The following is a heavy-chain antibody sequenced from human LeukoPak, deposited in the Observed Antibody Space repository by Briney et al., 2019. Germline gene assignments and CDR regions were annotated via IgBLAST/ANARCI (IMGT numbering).Heavy chain of an antibody. CDR2: MNPNSGNT. CDR1: GYTFTSYD. CDR3: ARTPSGYCSSTSCRTFQH. V-gene: IGHV1-8*03. Sequence: VASVKVSCKASGYTFTSYDINWVRQAAGQGLEWMGWMNPNSGNTVYAQKFQGRVTITRNTSISTAYMELSRLRYEDRAAYYCARTPSGYCSSTSCRTFQHWGQGTLVTVSS. D-gene: IGHD2-2*01. J-gene: IGHJ1*01.